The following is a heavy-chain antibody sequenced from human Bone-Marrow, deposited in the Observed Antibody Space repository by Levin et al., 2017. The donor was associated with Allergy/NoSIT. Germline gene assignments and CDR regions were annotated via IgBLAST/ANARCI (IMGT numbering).Heavy chain of an antibody. CDR2: ISYDGSNK. D-gene: IGHD6-19*01. Sequence: GGSLRLSCAASGFTFSSYAMHWVRQAPGKGLEWVAVISYDGSNKYYADSVKGRFTISRDNSKNTLYLQMNSLRAEDTAVYYCARDASSGWYGSYFDYWGQGTLVTVSS. CDR1: GFTFSSYA. V-gene: IGHV3-30-3*01. CDR3: ARDASSGWYGSYFDY. J-gene: IGHJ4*02.